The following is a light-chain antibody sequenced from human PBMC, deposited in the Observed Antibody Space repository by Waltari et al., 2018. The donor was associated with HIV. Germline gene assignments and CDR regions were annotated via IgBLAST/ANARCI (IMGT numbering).Light chain of an antibody. Sequence: QSALTQSASVSGSPGQSITISCTGTSSDVGGYDYVSWYQQNPGNAPKLMLYEVSNRSAVFSIRFSGSKSGNTASRIISGLQAEDEADYYCTSYTSSTTLVFGTGTKVTVL. CDR2: EVS. V-gene: IGLV2-14*01. CDR1: SSDVGGYDY. J-gene: IGLJ1*01. CDR3: TSYTSSTTLV.